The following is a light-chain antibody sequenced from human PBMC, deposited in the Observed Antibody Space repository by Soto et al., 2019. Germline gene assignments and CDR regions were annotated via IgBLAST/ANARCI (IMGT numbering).Light chain of an antibody. CDR2: DNN. Sequence: QSVLTQPPSMSGAPGQRVTISCTGSSSNIGAGYDVHWYQQHPGTAPKLLIFDNNNRPSGVPDRFSGSKSDTSASLAITGLQAEDEADYYCQPFDTSLSGVVVFGGGTQLTVL. V-gene: IGLV1-40*01. CDR1: SSNIGAGYD. J-gene: IGLJ2*01. CDR3: QPFDTSLSGVVV.